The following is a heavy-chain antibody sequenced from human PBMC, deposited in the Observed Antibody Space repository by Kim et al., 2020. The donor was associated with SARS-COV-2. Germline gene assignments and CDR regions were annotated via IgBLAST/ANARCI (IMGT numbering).Heavy chain of an antibody. CDR2: VNPGDYDT. Sequence: GESLKISCKGSGYTFTNYWIGWVRQMPGKGLEWMGVVNPGDYDTRYSQSFQGQVTLSADKSINTIYLQWVSLKASDTAMYYCARGSGNWKDFFEYWGQGTLVTVSS. V-gene: IGHV5-51*01. D-gene: IGHD6-25*01. J-gene: IGHJ4*02. CDR3: ARGSGNWKDFFEY. CDR1: GYTFTNYW.